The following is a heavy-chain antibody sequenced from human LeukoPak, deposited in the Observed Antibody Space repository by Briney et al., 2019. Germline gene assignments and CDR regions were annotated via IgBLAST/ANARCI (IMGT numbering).Heavy chain of an antibody. CDR1: GFSVITDY. Sequence: GVSLRLSCAASGFSVITDYMTWVRQAPGKGLEWVSTLYSSGNTYYADSVKGRLTVSRDNSKNTLFLEMSSLRAEDTAVYFCARGWGSFENWGQGTLVAVSS. D-gene: IGHD7-27*01. CDR3: ARGWGSFEN. J-gene: IGHJ4*02. V-gene: IGHV3-53*01. CDR2: LYSSGNT.